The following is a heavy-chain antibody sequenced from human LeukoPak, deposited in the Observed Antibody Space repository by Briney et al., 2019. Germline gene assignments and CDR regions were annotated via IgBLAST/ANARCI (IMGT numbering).Heavy chain of an antibody. CDR2: ISAYNGNT. CDR1: GYTFTSYG. Sequence: GASVKVSCKASGYTFTSYGISWVRQAPGQGLEWMGWISAYNGNTNYAQKLQGRVTMTTDTSTSTAYMELRRLRSDDTAVYYCARWKTGIAVAGADYWGQGTLVTVSS. D-gene: IGHD6-19*01. V-gene: IGHV1-18*01. J-gene: IGHJ4*02. CDR3: ARWKTGIAVAGADY.